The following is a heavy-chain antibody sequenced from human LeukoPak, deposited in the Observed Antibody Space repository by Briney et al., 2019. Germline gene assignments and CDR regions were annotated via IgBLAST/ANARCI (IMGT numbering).Heavy chain of an antibody. Sequence: GGSLRLSCAASGFTLSSYEMNWVRQAPGKGLEWVSYISSSGSTIYYADSVKGRFTISRDNAKNSLYLQMNSLRAEDTAAYYCARESVRGYSYGYFDYWGQGTLVTVSS. V-gene: IGHV3-48*03. J-gene: IGHJ4*02. D-gene: IGHD5-18*01. CDR3: ARESVRGYSYGYFDY. CDR2: ISSSGSTI. CDR1: GFTLSSYE.